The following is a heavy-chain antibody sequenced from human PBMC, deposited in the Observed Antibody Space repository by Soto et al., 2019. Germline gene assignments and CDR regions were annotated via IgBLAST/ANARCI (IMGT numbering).Heavy chain of an antibody. V-gene: IGHV3-23*01. CDR1: GFTFNYYD. CDR2: ISDTGRDT. Sequence: EAQLLESGGGLVQPGGSLRLSCVASGFTFNYYDVTWVRRAPGKGLEWVSTISDTGRDTYFGDSVRGRFSISRDKSRNAVCLQMHSLTVDDTALYYCATASELLSLVTLGGLIPLGFDYWGQGIQVTVSS. CDR3: ATASELLSLVTLGGLIPLGFDY. J-gene: IGHJ4*02. D-gene: IGHD3-16*01.